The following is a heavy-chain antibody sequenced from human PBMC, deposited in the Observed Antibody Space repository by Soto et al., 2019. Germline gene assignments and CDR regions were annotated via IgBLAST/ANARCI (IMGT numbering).Heavy chain of an antibody. CDR2: ISSTSRAI. D-gene: IGHD6-19*01. CDR3: ARVYSSGWSADF. Sequence: GSLRLSCSVSGFTFSSYSIHWVRQAPGKGLEWISYISSTSRAIHYADSVRGRFTVSRDNDKNSAYLQMNSLTDEDTAIYHCARVYSSGWSADFWGQGTRVTVSS. V-gene: IGHV3-48*02. J-gene: IGHJ4*02. CDR1: GFTFSSYS.